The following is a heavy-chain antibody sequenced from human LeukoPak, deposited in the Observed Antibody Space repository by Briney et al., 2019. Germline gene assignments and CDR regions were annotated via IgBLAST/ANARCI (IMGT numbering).Heavy chain of an antibody. D-gene: IGHD4-17*01. J-gene: IGHJ3*02. Sequence: SETLSLTCTVSSDSISSSSYYWTWIRQPAGKGLEWIGHIFSSGSTSYNPSLQSRVTISVDTSKNQFSLKLNSVTAADTAVYYCARETTPDAFDIWGQGTMVTVSS. CDR3: ARETTPDAFDI. CDR2: IFSSGST. V-gene: IGHV4-61*09. CDR1: SDSISSSSYY.